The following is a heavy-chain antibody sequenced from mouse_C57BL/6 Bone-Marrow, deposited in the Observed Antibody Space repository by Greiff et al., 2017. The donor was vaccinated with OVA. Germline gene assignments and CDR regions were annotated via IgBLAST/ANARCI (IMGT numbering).Heavy chain of an antibody. CDR3: ARCYYGTKYYFDY. CDR2: IYPRSGNT. CDR1: GYTFTSYG. J-gene: IGHJ2*01. D-gene: IGHD1-1*01. V-gene: IGHV1-81*01. Sequence: VQLQQSGAELARPGASVKLSCTASGYTFTSYGISWVKQRTGQGLEWIGEIYPRSGNTYYNEKFKGKATITADTSSNTAYLQLSSLTSEDTAVYYCARCYYGTKYYFDYWGQGTTLTVSS.